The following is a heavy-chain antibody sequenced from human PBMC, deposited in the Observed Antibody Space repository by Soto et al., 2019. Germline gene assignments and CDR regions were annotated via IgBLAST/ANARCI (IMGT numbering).Heavy chain of an antibody. CDR2: IWYDGSNK. CDR1: GFTFSSYG. V-gene: IGHV3-33*01. CDR3: ARGPDIVVVPAARGWSAYYYGMDV. D-gene: IGHD2-2*01. Sequence: GGSLRLSCAASGFTFSSYGMHWVRQAPGKGLEWVAVIWYDGSNKYYADSVKGRFTISRDNSKNTLYLQMNSLRAEDTAVYYCARGPDIVVVPAARGWSAYYYGMDVWGQGTTVTVSS. J-gene: IGHJ6*02.